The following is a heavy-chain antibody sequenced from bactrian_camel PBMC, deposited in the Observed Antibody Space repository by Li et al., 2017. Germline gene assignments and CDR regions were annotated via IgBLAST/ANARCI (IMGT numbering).Heavy chain of an antibody. CDR1: GFTFSDVT. J-gene: IGHJ4*01. CDR2: IIPDGARQ. Sequence: VQLVESGGGAVQTGGSLTLSCLASGFTFSDVTMSWVRQAAGKGLEWVSTIIPDGARQYYADSVKGRFTISRDNAKNTVYLQMNSLNSEDTALYYCWSRAGWGQGTQVTVS. CDR3: WSRAG. V-gene: IGHV3S40*01.